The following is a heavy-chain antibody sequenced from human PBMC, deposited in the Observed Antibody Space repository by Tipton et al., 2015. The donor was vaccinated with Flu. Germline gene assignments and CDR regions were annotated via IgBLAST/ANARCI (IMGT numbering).Heavy chain of an antibody. CDR3: ARVSGSYNNWFDP. Sequence: GLVKPSETLSLTCTVSRGSISGYYWTWIRQPPGKGLEWIGYVYYRGKTNYNPALESRVTISVDTSKNQFSLKLNSVTAADTAVYYCARVSGSYNNWFDPWGQGTLVTVSS. V-gene: IGHV4-59*01. J-gene: IGHJ5*02. CDR2: VYYRGKT. CDR1: RGSISGYY. D-gene: IGHD3-22*01.